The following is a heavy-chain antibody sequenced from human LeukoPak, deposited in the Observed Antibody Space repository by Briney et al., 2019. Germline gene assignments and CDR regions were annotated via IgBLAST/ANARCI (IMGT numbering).Heavy chain of an antibody. CDR1: GFTFSSYA. D-gene: IGHD3-22*01. CDR3: AKDYDSSGPDYFDY. Sequence: GGSLRLSCAASGFTFSSYAMSWVRQAPGKGLEWVSAISGSGGSTYYADSVKGRFTISRDEPKNTLYLRMNSLRAEDTAVYFCAKDYDSSGPDYFDYWGQGTLVTASS. CDR2: ISGSGGST. J-gene: IGHJ4*02. V-gene: IGHV3-23*01.